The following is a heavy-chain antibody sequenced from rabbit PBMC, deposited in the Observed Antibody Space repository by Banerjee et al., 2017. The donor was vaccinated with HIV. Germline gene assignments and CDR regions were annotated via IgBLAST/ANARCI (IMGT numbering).Heavy chain of an antibody. D-gene: IGHD1-1*01. J-gene: IGHJ4*01. CDR2: IDPIFGST. Sequence: QLKETGGGLVQPGGSLTLSCKASGFDLTNDYMTWVRQAPGKGLEWIGYIDPIFGSTYYANWVNGRFTITSHNAQNTLYLQLNSLTAADTATYFCVRFASSSGYLAYYFNLWGPGTLV. CDR1: GFDLTNDY. V-gene: IGHV1S7*01. CDR3: VRFASSSGYLAYYFNL.